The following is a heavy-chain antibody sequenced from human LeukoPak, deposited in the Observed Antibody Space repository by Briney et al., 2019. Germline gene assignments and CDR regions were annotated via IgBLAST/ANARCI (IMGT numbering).Heavy chain of an antibody. D-gene: IGHD3-10*01. CDR1: GFTFSSYW. J-gene: IGHJ4*02. CDR3: ARYPYGSGTYYYFDY. V-gene: IGHV3-7*03. CDR2: IKRDGCEK. Sequence: GGSLRLSCAASGFTFSSYWMSWVRQAPGKGLEWVANIKRDGCEKYYVDSVKGRFTISRDNAKNSLYLQMNSLRAEDTAVYYCARYPYGSGTYYYFDYWGQGTLVTVSS.